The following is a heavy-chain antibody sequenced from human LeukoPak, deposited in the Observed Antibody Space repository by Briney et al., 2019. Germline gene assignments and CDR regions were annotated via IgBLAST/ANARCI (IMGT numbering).Heavy chain of an antibody. Sequence: ASVKVSCKASGYTFTGYYMHWVRQAPGQGLEWMGWINPNSGGTNYAQKFQGRVTMTRDTSISTAYMELSRLRSDDTAVYYCARPVLRYFARLIEYSHDAFDIWGQGTMVTVSS. J-gene: IGHJ3*02. V-gene: IGHV1-2*02. CDR2: INPNSGGT. CDR3: ARPVLRYFARLIEYSHDAFDI. D-gene: IGHD3-9*01. CDR1: GYTFTGYY.